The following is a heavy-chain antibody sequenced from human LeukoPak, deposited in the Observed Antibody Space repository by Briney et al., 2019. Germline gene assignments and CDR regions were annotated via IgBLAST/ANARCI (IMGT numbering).Heavy chain of an antibody. J-gene: IGHJ4*02. V-gene: IGHV4-39*07. CDR3: ARLRGSYYSGLGFDY. Sequence: SETLSLTCTVSGGSISSSSYYWGWIRQPPGKGLEWIGNIYHSGSTYYNPSLKSRLTISVDTSNNQFSLRLSSVTAADTAVYYCARLRGSYYSGLGFDYWGQGTLVTVSS. CDR2: IYHSGST. D-gene: IGHD1-26*01. CDR1: GGSISSSSYY.